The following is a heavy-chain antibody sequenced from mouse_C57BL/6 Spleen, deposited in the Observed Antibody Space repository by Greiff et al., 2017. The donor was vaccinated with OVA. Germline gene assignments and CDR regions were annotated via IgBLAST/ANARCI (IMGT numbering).Heavy chain of an antibody. CDR2: ISSGSSTI. CDR1: GFTFSDYG. J-gene: IGHJ3*01. CDR3: ATYYSNYVFAY. Sequence: EVQRVESGGGLVKPGGSLKLSCAASGFTFSDYGMHWVRQAPEKGLEWVAYISSGSSTIYYADTVKGRFTISRDNAKNTLFLQMTSLRSEDTAMYYCATYYSNYVFAYWGQGTLVTVSA. D-gene: IGHD2-5*01. V-gene: IGHV5-17*01.